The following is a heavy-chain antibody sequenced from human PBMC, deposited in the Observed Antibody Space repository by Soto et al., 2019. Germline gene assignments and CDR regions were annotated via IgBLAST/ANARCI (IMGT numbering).Heavy chain of an antibody. J-gene: IGHJ4*02. V-gene: IGHV3-30*03. CDR3: AIRGRPSLVTSVFNY. Sequence: VQLVESGGGVVQPGRSLRLSCAASGFTFSDYAMHWVRQAPGKGLEWVAVVSHDGRNTHYADSVKGRFTISRDSSKNTFSLVMTSLRAPDTAFSSFAIRGRPSLVTSVFNYWSPCALVTLSS. CDR2: VSHDGRNT. CDR1: GFTFSDYA. D-gene: IGHD3-10*01.